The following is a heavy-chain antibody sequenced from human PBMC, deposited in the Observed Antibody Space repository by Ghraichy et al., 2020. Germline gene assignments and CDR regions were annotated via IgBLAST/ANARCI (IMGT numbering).Heavy chain of an antibody. V-gene: IGHV4-34*01. J-gene: IGHJ5*02. Sequence: SETLSLTCSVSGGTINEYYWNWIRQTPEKGLEWIGEINHNGGTNYNPSLKSRVSISVDTSKNQFSLKLSSVPAADTALYYCARTHEWLARGWFDPWGQGTLVTVSS. CDR1: GGTINEYY. CDR2: INHNGGT. CDR3: ARTHEWLARGWFDP. D-gene: IGHD6-19*01.